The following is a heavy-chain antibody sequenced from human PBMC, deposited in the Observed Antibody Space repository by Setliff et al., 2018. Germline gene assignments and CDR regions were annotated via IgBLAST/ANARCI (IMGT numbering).Heavy chain of an antibody. CDR3: TRDVYDFRTGEAGP. CDR1: GFTVSPND. J-gene: IGHJ5*02. CDR2: ISSDGSSI. Sequence: PGGSLRLSCAASGFTVSPNDMTWVRQTPGKGLEWVSVISSDGSSIYYADSVKGRFTISRDNSKNTLYLQMNSLRAEDTAVYYCTRDVYDFRTGEAGPWGQGARVTVSS. D-gene: IGHD3-3*01. V-gene: IGHV3-23*03.